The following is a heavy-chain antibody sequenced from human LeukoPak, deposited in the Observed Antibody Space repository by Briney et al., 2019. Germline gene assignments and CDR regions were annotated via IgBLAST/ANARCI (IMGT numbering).Heavy chain of an antibody. CDR2: MSHTGAT. CDR1: GGSFSGYY. J-gene: IGHJ6*02. CDR3: ARAKVSAAGTFVYYYYGMDV. V-gene: IGHV4-34*01. D-gene: IGHD6-13*01. Sequence: SVTLSLTCAVFGGSFSGYYWRWIRQSPEKGLEWIGEMSHTGATNYHPSLKSRVTVSVDTSKKQFSLNLRSVTAADTAVYYCARAKVSAAGTFVYYYYGMDVRGQGTTVTVSS.